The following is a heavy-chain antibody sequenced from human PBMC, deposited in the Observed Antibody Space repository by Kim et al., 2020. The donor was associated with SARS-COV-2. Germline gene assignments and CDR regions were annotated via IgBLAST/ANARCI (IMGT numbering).Heavy chain of an antibody. Sequence: SETLSLTCTVSGYSISSGYYWGWIRQPPGKGLEWIGSIYHSGSTYYNPSLKSRVTISVDTSKNQFSLKLSSVTAADTAVYYCARDRYLRPLDYWGQGTLVTVSS. CDR1: GYSISSGYY. V-gene: IGHV4-38-2*02. CDR2: IYHSGST. CDR3: ARDRYLRPLDY. J-gene: IGHJ4*02. D-gene: IGHD3-9*01.